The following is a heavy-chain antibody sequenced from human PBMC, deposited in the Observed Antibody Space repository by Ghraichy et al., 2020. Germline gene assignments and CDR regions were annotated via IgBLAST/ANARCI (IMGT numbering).Heavy chain of an antibody. D-gene: IGHD7-27*01. CDR1: GYTFIDYY. CDR2: MSPKIDDI. J-gene: IGHJ3*02. CDR3: ARDGLGRGWNGFDI. Sequence: ASVKVSCKASGYTFIDYYIHWVRQAPGQGLEWVAYMSPKIDDIKYSQKFQGRVTVTKDTSIDTLYMELTSLRYDDTAVYYCARDGLGRGWNGFDIWGQGTLVTVSS. V-gene: IGHV1-2*02.